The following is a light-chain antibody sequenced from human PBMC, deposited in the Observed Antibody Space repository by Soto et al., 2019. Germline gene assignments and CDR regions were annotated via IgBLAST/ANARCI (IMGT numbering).Light chain of an antibody. J-gene: IGKJ3*01. Sequence: DVVVTQSPLSLPVTLGQPASISCRSSQSLIHSDGNTYLHWFQQRPGQSPRRLIYHVSTRDSGVPDRFSGSGSGTDFTLEISRVEAEDVGVYYCMQGRHWPYTFGPETTVDIK. CDR2: HVS. V-gene: IGKV2-30*02. CDR3: MQGRHWPYT. CDR1: QSLIHSDGNTY.